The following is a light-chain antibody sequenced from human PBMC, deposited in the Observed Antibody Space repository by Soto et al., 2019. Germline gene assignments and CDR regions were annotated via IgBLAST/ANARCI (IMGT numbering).Light chain of an antibody. CDR3: HQRSNLLPIS. V-gene: IGKV3D-20*02. CDR2: GAS. CDR1: QSVNKAY. Sequence: DIVLTKSPGTLVLYTGDRATLSCRASQSVNKAYLVWYQVKPGQAPRRLIYGASSRATGIPDRFSGRGFGTDFTLTISSLEPEDFAVYYCHQRSNLLPISFCQGTRLEIK. J-gene: IGKJ5*01.